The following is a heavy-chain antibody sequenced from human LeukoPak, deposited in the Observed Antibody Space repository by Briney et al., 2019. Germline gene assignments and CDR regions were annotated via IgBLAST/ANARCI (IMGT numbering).Heavy chain of an antibody. CDR3: ARGVWSRIYGIDY. CDR1: GYTFNTYG. J-gene: IGHJ4*02. CDR2: ISPYNGDT. V-gene: IGHV1-18*01. D-gene: IGHD3-3*01. Sequence: ASVKVSCRASGYTFNTYGVTWVRQVPGQGVEWMGWISPYNGDTNYAQKFQGRVTMTTDTLTSTVFMELRSLRSDDTAVYFCARGVWSRIYGIDYGGQGTLVPVS.